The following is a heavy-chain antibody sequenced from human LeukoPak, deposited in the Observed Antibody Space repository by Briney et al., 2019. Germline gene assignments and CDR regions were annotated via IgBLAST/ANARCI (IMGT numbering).Heavy chain of an antibody. CDR2: ISAYNGNT. D-gene: IGHD2-2*01. CDR1: GYTFTSYG. CDR3: ARDSEDIVVVPAAPCGY. V-gene: IGHV1-18*01. Sequence: ASVKASCKASGYTFTSYGISWVRQAPGQGLEWMGWISAYNGNTNYAQKLQGRVTMTTDTSTSTAYMELRSLRSDDTAVYYCARDSEDIVVVPAAPCGYWGQGTLVTVSS. J-gene: IGHJ4*02.